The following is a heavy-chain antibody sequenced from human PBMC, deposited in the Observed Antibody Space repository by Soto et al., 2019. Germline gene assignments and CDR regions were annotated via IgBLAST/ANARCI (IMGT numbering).Heavy chain of an antibody. D-gene: IGHD1-26*01. V-gene: IGHV3-21*01. CDR2: ISSSSSYI. CDR1: GFTFSSYS. CDR3: ASGVSGSFHSYFDY. J-gene: IGHJ4*02. Sequence: EVQLVESGGGLVKPGGSLRLSCAASGFTFSSYSMNWVRQAPGKGLEWVSSISSSSSYIYYADSVKGRFTISRDNAKNLLYLQMNSLRAEDTAVHYCASGVSGSFHSYFDYWGQGTLVTVSS.